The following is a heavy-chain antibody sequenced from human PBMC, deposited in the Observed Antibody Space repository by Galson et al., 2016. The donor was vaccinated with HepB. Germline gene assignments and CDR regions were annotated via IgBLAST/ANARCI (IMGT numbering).Heavy chain of an antibody. Sequence: PALVKPTQTLTVTCTFSGFSLSISGMCVSWIRQPPGKALEWLALIDWDDDKNYSTSLKTRLTISKDTSKNQVVLTMSKMDPADTATYYCARIRWPTYYVDDWGQGTLVTVSS. CDR2: IDWDDDK. D-gene: IGHD5-24*01. V-gene: IGHV2-70*01. J-gene: IGHJ4*02. CDR1: GFSLSISGMC. CDR3: ARIRWPTYYVDD.